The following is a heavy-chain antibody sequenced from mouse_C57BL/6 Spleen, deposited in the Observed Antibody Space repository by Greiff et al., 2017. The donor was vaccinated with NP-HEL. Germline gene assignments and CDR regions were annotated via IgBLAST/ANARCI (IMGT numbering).Heavy chain of an antibody. V-gene: IGHV1-69*01. CDR2: IDPSDSYT. Sequence: VQLQQPGAELVMPGASVKLSCKASGYTFTSYWMHWVKQRPGQGLEWIGEIDPSDSYTNYNQKFTGKSTLTVDKSSSTAYMQLSSLPSEVSAVYYCARRDYDAWFAYWGHGILVTVSA. J-gene: IGHJ3*01. D-gene: IGHD2-4*01. CDR1: GYTFTSYW. CDR3: ARRDYDAWFAY.